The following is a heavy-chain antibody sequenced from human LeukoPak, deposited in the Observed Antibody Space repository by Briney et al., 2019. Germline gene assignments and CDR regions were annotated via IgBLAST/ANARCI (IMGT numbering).Heavy chain of an antibody. Sequence: GSLRLSCAASGFTFINYWMHWVRQAPGEGLVWVSHINNDGSTTTYADSVKGRFTISRDNAKNTLYLHVNSLRAEDTAVYYCARRGFCSGADCRGSFDYWGQGSLVTVSS. CDR1: GFTFINYW. V-gene: IGHV3-74*01. CDR2: INNDGSTT. D-gene: IGHD2-15*01. J-gene: IGHJ4*02. CDR3: ARRGFCSGADCRGSFDY.